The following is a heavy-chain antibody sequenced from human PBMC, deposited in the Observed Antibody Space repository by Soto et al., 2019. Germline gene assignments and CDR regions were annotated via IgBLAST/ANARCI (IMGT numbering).Heavy chain of an antibody. V-gene: IGHV4-31*03. CDR2: IYYSGST. CDR3: ARDRYSYGFNGFDP. J-gene: IGHJ5*02. D-gene: IGHD5-18*01. Sequence: SETLSLTCTVSGSSISSGGYYWSWIRQHPGKGLEWIGYIYYSGSTYYNPSLKSRVTISVDTSKNQFSLKLSSVTAADTAVYYFARDRYSYGFNGFDPWGQGTLVTVSS. CDR1: GSSISSGGYY.